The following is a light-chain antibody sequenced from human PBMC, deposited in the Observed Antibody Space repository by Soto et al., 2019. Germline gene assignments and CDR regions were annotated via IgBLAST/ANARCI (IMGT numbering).Light chain of an antibody. J-gene: IGKJ4*01. CDR2: GAF. CDR3: QQYNNWPLT. CDR1: QSVSSD. V-gene: IGKV3-15*01. Sequence: ERVMTQAPATLSVSPGARATLSCRASQSVSSDLAWYQQKPGQGPRLLIYGAFNRATGVPARFSGSGSGTEFTLTISSLQSEDFAVYYWQQYNNWPLTFGGGTKVEIK.